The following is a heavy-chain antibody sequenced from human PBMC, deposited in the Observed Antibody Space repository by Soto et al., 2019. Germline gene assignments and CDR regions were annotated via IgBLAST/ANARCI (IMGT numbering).Heavy chain of an antibody. V-gene: IGHV5-51*01. D-gene: IGHD6-13*01. J-gene: IGHJ6*03. CDR2: IYPIDSRT. CDR1: GYTFANYW. Sequence: GESLKISSESSGYTFANYWIGWVLHVPVKVLEWVAIIYPIDSRTIYNPSFQAQGTISDDKSISTAYLQWTSLKASDTAITYNSKFEYSTFVRYPQRGGKVSPVTVSS. CDR3: SKFEYSTFVRYPQR.